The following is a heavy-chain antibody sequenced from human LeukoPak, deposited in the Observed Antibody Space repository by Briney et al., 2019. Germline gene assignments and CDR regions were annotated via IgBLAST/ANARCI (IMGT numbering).Heavy chain of an antibody. Sequence: GGSLRLSCAASGFTFSSYWMHWVRQAPGKGLVWVSRINGDGSSTRYADSVKGRFTISRDNSKNTLYLQMNSLRAEDTAVYYCAKAPYGDYASYFDYWGQGTLVTVSS. CDR2: INGDGSST. CDR1: GFTFSSYW. CDR3: AKAPYGDYASYFDY. V-gene: IGHV3-74*01. J-gene: IGHJ4*02. D-gene: IGHD4-17*01.